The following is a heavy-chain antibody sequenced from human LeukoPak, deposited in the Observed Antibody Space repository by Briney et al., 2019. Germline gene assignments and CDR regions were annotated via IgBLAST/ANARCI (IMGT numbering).Heavy chain of an antibody. CDR3: ARYSSTWPYWYFDL. CDR1: GGSISSGGYS. CDR2: ISHSGTT. Sequence: SETLSLTCAVSGGSISSGGYSWSWIRQPPGKGLEWIGYISHSGTTYYNPSLKSRVTISVDRSKNQFSLKLTSVTAADAAVYYCARYSSTWPYWYFDLWGRGTLVTVSS. V-gene: IGHV4-30-2*01. D-gene: IGHD6-13*01. J-gene: IGHJ2*01.